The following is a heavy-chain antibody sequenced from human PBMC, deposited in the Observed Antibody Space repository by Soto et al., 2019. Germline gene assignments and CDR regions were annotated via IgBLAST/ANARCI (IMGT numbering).Heavy chain of an antibody. D-gene: IGHD2-15*01. V-gene: IGHV3-21*01. Sequence: EVQLVESGGGLVKPGGSLRLSCAASGFTFSSYSMYWVRQAPGKGLEWVSSISSSSTYIYYADSVKGRFTISRDNAKNSLYLQMNSLRAEDTALYYCAVIGVVAATHWFDPWGQGTLVTVSS. J-gene: IGHJ5*02. CDR1: GFTFSSYS. CDR2: ISSSSTYI. CDR3: AVIGVVAATHWFDP.